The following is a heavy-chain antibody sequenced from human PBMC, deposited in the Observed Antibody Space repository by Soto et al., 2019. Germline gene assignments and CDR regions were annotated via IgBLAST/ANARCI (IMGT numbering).Heavy chain of an antibody. CDR1: GFTFSSYW. J-gene: IGHJ4*02. CDR3: ARDGASARADY. Sequence: EAQLVESGGGLVQPGGSLRLSCAASGFTFSSYWMHWVRQAPGKGLVWVSRINSDGSSTIYADSVKGRFTISRDNAKNTLFLQMNSLRADDTAVYYCARDGASARADYWGQGTLVAVSS. V-gene: IGHV3-74*01. CDR2: INSDGSST. D-gene: IGHD6-6*01.